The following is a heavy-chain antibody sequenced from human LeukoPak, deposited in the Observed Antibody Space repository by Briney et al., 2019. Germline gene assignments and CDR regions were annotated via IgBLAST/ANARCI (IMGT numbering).Heavy chain of an antibody. CDR2: INQDGSEE. D-gene: IGHD5-12*01. V-gene: IGHV3-7*01. CDR3: VRDGGVSGYDLLDY. CDR1: GFTFSNYW. Sequence: AGGSLRLSCAASGFTFSNYWMTWVRQAPGKGLEWVAHINQDGSEEHYMDSVKARFTISRDNAKTSLSLQMNSLRAEDTAVYYCVRDGGVSGYDLLDYWGQGTLVTVSS. J-gene: IGHJ4*02.